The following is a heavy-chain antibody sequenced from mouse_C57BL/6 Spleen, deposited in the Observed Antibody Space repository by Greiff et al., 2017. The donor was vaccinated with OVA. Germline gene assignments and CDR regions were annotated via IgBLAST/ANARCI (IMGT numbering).Heavy chain of an antibody. Sequence: VQLQESGPELVKPGASVKISCKASGYAFSSPWMNWVKQRPGKGLEWIGRIYPGDGDTNYNGKFKGKATLTADKSSSTAYMQLSSLTSEDSAVYFCAAYGAMDYWGQGTSVTVSS. CDR2: IYPGDGDT. V-gene: IGHV1-82*01. J-gene: IGHJ4*01. D-gene: IGHD1-1*01. CDR1: GYAFSSPW. CDR3: AAYGAMDY.